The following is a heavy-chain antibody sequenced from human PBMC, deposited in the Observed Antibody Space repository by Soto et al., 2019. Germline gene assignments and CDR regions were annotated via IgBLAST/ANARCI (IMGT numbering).Heavy chain of an antibody. J-gene: IGHJ6*03. V-gene: IGHV4-34*01. CDR2: INHSGST. CDR1: GGSFSGYY. Sequence: SETLSLTCAVYGGSFSGYYWSWIRQPPGKGLEWIGEINHSGSTSYNPSLKSRVTISVDTSKNQFSLMLSSVTAADTAVYYCASVRYYYGSGSYYKGYYYYYYMDVWGKGTTVTVSS. D-gene: IGHD3-10*01. CDR3: ASVRYYYGSGSYYKGYYYYYYMDV.